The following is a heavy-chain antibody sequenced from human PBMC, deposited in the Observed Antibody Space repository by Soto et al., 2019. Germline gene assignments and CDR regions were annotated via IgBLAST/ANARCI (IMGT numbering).Heavy chain of an antibody. CDR3: AKDIGYCSGCSCAGGYGMDV. V-gene: IGHV1-24*01. J-gene: IGHJ6*02. CDR1: GYTLTELS. D-gene: IGHD2-15*01. CDR2: FDPEDGET. Sequence: QVQLVQSGAEVKKPGASVKVSCKVSGYTLTELSMHWVRQAPGKGLEWMGGFDPEDGETIYAQKSQGRVTMTEDTSTDTAYMEMSSLRSEDTAVYYCAKDIGYCSGCSCAGGYGMDVWGQGTTVTVSS.